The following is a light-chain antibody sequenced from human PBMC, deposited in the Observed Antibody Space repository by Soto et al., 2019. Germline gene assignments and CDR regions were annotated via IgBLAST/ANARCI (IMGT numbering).Light chain of an antibody. CDR3: QQYGSSPGT. J-gene: IGKJ1*01. CDR2: GAS. CDR1: QSFTSRY. V-gene: IGKV3-20*01. Sequence: EIVLTQSPGTLSLSRGERATLSCRASQSFTSRYLAWYQQKPGQAPRLLIFGASIRDTGIPDRFSGSGSGTDFTLTITRLESEDFAVDSCQQYGSSPGTFGPGTKVDIX.